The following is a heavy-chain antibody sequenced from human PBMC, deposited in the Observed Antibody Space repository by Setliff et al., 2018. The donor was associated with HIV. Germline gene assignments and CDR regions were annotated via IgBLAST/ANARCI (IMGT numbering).Heavy chain of an antibody. CDR3: ARAAFWFGELFSLDY. V-gene: IGHV1-46*04. J-gene: IGHJ4*02. CDR2: INPNGVTT. CDR1: GYTFTNYY. Sequence: ASVKVSCKASGYTFTNYYMHWVRQAPGQGLEWMGIINPNGVTTSYAQKLQGRVTITRDTSTSTVSMELSRLRSEETAVYYCARAAFWFGELFSLDYWGQGTPVTVSS. D-gene: IGHD3-10*01.